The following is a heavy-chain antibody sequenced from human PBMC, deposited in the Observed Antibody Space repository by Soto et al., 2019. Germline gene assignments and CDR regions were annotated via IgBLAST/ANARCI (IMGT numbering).Heavy chain of an antibody. CDR2: ISYDGSNK. Sequence: PGGSLRLSCAASGFTFSSYGMHWVRQAPGKGLEWVAVISYDGSNKYYADSVKGRFTISRDNSKNTLYLQMNSLRAEDTAVYYCAKDRDSNFDSYYYYGMVVWGQGTTVNVSS. J-gene: IGHJ6*02. D-gene: IGHD4-4*01. CDR3: AKDRDSNFDSYYYYGMVV. V-gene: IGHV3-30*18. CDR1: GFTFSSYG.